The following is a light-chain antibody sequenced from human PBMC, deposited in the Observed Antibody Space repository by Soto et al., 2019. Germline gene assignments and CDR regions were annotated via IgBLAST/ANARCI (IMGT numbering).Light chain of an antibody. V-gene: IGKV3-20*01. CDR1: QSVSSSY. CDR2: GAS. J-gene: IGKJ1*01. CDR3: QQYGSSHRT. Sequence: EIVLTQSPGTLSLSPGERATLSCRASQSVSSSYLAWYQQKPGQAPRLLIYGASSRATGIPDRFSGSGSGTDFTLTISRLEPEDFAVYQCQQYGSSHRTFGQGTKVEIK.